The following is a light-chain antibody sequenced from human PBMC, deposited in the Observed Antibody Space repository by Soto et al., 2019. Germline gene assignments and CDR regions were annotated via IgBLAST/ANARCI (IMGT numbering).Light chain of an antibody. CDR2: EVS. CDR1: SSDVGGYNY. V-gene: IGLV2-14*01. Sequence: QSALTQPASVSGSPGQSITISCTGSSSDVGGYNYVSWYQHHPGEAPKLMIYEVSHRPSGDSNRFSGSKSGNTASLSISGLQAEDEADYYCSSYTPSSPLVFGTGTKLTVL. J-gene: IGLJ1*01. CDR3: SSYTPSSPLV.